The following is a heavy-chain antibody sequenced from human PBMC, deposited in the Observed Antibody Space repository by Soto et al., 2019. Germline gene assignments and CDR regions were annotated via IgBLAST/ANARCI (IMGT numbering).Heavy chain of an antibody. D-gene: IGHD1-26*01. Sequence: GGSLRLSCAASGFTFSNYWMTWVRQAPGKGLEWVANMNQDGSEKYYVDSVKGRFTISRDNAKNSLYLQMNSLRAEDTAVYYCASDPPGATFVDYWGQGTLVTGSS. CDR3: ASDPPGATFVDY. CDR1: GFTFSNYW. J-gene: IGHJ4*02. CDR2: MNQDGSEK. V-gene: IGHV3-7*01.